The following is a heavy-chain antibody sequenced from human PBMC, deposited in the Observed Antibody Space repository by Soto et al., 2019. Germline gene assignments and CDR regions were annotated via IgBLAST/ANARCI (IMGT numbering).Heavy chain of an antibody. D-gene: IGHD4-17*01. CDR1: GGSFSGYY. J-gene: IGHJ4*02. V-gene: IGHV4-34*01. Sequence: SETLPFTCAAYGGSFSGYYWSWIRQPPGKGLEWIGEINHSGSTNYNPSLKSRVTISVDTSKNQFSLKLSSVTAADTAVYYCAPNYGHYAFDYWGQGTLVTVSS. CDR2: INHSGST. CDR3: APNYGHYAFDY.